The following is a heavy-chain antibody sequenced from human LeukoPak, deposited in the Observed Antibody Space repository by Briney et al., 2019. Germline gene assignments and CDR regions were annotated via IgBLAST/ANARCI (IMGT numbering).Heavy chain of an antibody. CDR2: MNLNSGNT. Sequence: GASVKVSCKASGYTFTSYDINWVRQATGQGLEWMGWMNLNSGNTGYAQKFRGRVTMTRNTSISTAYMELSSLRSEDTAVYYCAIQGSSGYYYADYWGQGTLVTVSS. CDR1: GYTFTSYD. J-gene: IGHJ4*02. D-gene: IGHD3-22*01. V-gene: IGHV1-8*01. CDR3: AIQGSSGYYYADY.